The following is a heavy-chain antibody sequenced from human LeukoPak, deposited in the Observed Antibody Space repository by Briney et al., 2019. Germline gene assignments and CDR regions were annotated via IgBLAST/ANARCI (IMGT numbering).Heavy chain of an antibody. CDR2: MYYSGST. CDR3: ARSRSGPYYFDY. V-gene: IGHV4-39*01. D-gene: IGHD3-10*01. J-gene: IGHJ4*02. Sequence: SETLSLTCTVSGGSISSSGYYWGWIRQPPGKGLEWIGSMYYSGSTDYNPSLRSRVTISVDMSKNQFSLKLRSVTAADTAVYYCARSRSGPYYFDYWGQGTLVTVSP. CDR1: GGSISSSGYY.